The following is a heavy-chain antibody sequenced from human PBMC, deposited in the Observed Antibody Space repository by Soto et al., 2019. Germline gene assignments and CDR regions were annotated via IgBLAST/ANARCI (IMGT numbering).Heavy chain of an antibody. CDR1: GYTFTNNV. Sequence: ASVKVSCKTSGYTFTNNVIHWVRQAPGQRLEWIGWVNAGNDNTKWSREFQGRLTLTKDTSATTAYMELSSLTPEDTAIYFCAREVPYGYSRFDYWGHGTLVTVSS. V-gene: IGHV1-3*01. D-gene: IGHD5-18*01. CDR2: VNAGNDNT. J-gene: IGHJ4*01. CDR3: AREVPYGYSRFDY.